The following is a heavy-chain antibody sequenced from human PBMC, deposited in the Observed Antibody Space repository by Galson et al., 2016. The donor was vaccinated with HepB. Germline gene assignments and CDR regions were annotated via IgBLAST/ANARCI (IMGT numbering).Heavy chain of an antibody. CDR1: GFSFSSYA. V-gene: IGHV3-30-3*01. J-gene: IGHJ6*02. CDR3: ARPRRWPQYYYGLDV. CDR2: ISYDGSHK. Sequence: SLRLSCAASGFSFSSYAMSWVRQAPGKGLEWVAVISYDGSHKPYRDSVKGRFTISRDNSKNTLYLQMNSLRREDTAVYYCARPRRWPQYYYGLDVWGQGTTVTVSS. D-gene: IGHD5-24*01.